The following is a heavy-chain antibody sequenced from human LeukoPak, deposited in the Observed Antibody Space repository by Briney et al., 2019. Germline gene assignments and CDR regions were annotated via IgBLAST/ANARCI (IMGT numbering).Heavy chain of an antibody. Sequence: ASVKVSCKASGYTFTSYDINWVRQATGQGLEWMGYMNPASGNTGYAQKFQGRVTMTTDTSISTAYMELSSLRSEDTAVYYCARVPREIASFWGQGTMVTVSS. CDR3: ARVPREIASF. J-gene: IGHJ3*01. V-gene: IGHV1-8*01. CDR1: GYTFTSYD. CDR2: MNPASGNT. D-gene: IGHD3-16*02.